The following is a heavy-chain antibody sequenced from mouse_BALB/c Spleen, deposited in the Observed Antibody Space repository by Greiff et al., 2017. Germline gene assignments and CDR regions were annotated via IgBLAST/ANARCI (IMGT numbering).Heavy chain of an antibody. CDR1: GYTFTSYY. V-gene: IGHV1S56*01. D-gene: IGHD2-2*01. Sequence: QVQLKQSGPELVKPGASVRISCKASGYTFTSYYIHWVKQRPGQGLEWIGWIYPGNVNTKYNEKFKGKATLTADKSSSTAYMQLSSLTSEDSAVYFCARYGYPYYFDYWGQGTTLTVSS. J-gene: IGHJ2*01. CDR3: ARYGYPYYFDY. CDR2: IYPGNVNT.